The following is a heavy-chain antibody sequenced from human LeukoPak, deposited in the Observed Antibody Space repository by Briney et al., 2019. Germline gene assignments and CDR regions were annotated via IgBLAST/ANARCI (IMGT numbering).Heavy chain of an antibody. V-gene: IGHV3-30-3*01. Sequence: GRSLRLSCAASGFTFSSYAMHWARQAPGKGLEWVAVISYDGSNKYYADSVKGRFTISRDNSKNTLYLQMNSLRAEDTAVYYCARVPNSSSWYLARYYYYGMDVWGQGTTVTVSS. D-gene: IGHD6-13*01. CDR1: GFTFSSYA. CDR2: ISYDGSNK. CDR3: ARVPNSSSWYLARYYYYGMDV. J-gene: IGHJ6*02.